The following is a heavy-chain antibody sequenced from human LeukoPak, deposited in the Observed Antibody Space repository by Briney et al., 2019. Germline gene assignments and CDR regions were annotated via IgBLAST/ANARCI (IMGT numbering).Heavy chain of an antibody. CDR1: GFTFSHYW. J-gene: IGHJ3*02. Sequence: GGSLRLSCAASGFTFSHYWMSWVRQAPGKGLEWVANIKEDGSVIYYVDPVKGRFTISRDNGKNSVFLHMNSLRAEDTAVYYCARQGDGYNPDAFDIWGQGTMVTVSS. V-gene: IGHV3-7*03. CDR3: ARQGDGYNPDAFDI. D-gene: IGHD5-24*01. CDR2: IKEDGSVI.